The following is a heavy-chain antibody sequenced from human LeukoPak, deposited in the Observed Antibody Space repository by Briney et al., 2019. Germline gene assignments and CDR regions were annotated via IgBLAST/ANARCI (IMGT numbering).Heavy chain of an antibody. CDR3: ARGGTMVRGLQGVDI. D-gene: IGHD3-10*01. Sequence: SQTLSLTCTVSGGSISSGDYYWSWIRQPPGKSLEWIGYIYYSGSTYYNPSLKSRVTISVDTSKNQFSLKLSSVTAADTAVYYCARGGTMVRGLQGVDIWGQGTMVTVSS. CDR1: GGSISSGDYY. V-gene: IGHV4-30-4*08. J-gene: IGHJ3*02. CDR2: IYYSGST.